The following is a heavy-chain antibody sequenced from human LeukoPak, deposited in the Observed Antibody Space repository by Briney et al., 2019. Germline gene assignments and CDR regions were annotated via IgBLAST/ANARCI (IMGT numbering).Heavy chain of an antibody. CDR3: VRDNSIADRGWWFDP. D-gene: IGHD1-14*01. J-gene: IGHJ5*02. V-gene: IGHV1-18*01. Sequence: ASVKVSCKASGYTFTSYGISWVRQAPGQGLEWMGWISAYNGNTNYAQKFQGRVTLTRDTPTSTVYMELSSLRSDDTAVYYCVRDNSIADRGWWFDPWGQGTLVTVSS. CDR2: ISAYNGNT. CDR1: GYTFTSYG.